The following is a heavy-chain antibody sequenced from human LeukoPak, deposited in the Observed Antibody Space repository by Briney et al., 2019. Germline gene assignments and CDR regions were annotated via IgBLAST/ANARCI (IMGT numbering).Heavy chain of an antibody. CDR2: ISWNSGSI. D-gene: IGHD6-25*01. V-gene: IGHV3-9*01. Sequence: GRSERLSCAASGFTFSSYGMHWVRQAPGKGLEWVSGISWNSGSIGYADSAKGRFTISRDNAKNSLYLQMNSLRAEDTALYYCAKDIGGGRDYWGQGTLVTVSS. CDR3: AKDIGGGRDY. J-gene: IGHJ4*02. CDR1: GFTFSSYG.